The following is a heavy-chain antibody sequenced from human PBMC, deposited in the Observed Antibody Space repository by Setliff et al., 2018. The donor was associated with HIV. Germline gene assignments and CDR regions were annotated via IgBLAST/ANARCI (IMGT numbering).Heavy chain of an antibody. J-gene: IGHJ6*03. CDR2: IYYSGST. D-gene: IGHD5-12*01. CDR1: GGSISSYY. Sequence: SETLSLTCTVSGGSISSYYWSWIRQPPGKGLEWIGYIYYSGSTNNNPSLKSRVTISVDTSKNQFSLKLSSVTAADTAVYYCARGRKRDGYNFYYYYMDVWDKGTTVTVSS. V-gene: IGHV4-59*12. CDR3: ARGRKRDGYNFYYYYMDV.